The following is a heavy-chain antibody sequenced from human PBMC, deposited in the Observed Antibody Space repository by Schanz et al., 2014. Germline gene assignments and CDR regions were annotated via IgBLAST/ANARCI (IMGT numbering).Heavy chain of an antibody. CDR3: ARGPLGTSP. CDR2: IISILGIP. D-gene: IGHD5-12*01. Sequence: QAQLMQSGPELKRPGASVKVSCTASGYTLKNYGISWVRQAPGLGLEWMGRIISILGIPNYAQKFQGRVTFTADKSTSTAYMELSSLKSEDTAVYYCARGPLGTSPWGQGTLVTVSS. J-gene: IGHJ5*02. V-gene: IGHV1-69*04. CDR1: GYTLKNYG.